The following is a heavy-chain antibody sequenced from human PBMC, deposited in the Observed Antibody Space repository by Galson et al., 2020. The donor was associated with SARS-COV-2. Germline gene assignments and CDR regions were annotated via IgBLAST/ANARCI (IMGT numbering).Heavy chain of an antibody. Sequence: ASETLSLTCTVSGYSISSGYYWGWIRQPPGKGLEWIGSIYHSGSTYYNPSLKSRVTISVDTSKNQFSLRLKSMTAADTAVYYCARQVVAKTYYFDYWGQGILVTVSS. D-gene: IGHD2-15*01. CDR1: GYSISSGYY. J-gene: IGHJ4*02. CDR3: ARQVVAKTYYFDY. CDR2: IYHSGST. V-gene: IGHV4-38-2*02.